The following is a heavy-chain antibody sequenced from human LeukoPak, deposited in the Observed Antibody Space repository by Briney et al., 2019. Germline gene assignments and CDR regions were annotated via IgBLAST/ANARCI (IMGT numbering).Heavy chain of an antibody. CDR1: GFTFSRYS. Sequence: GGSLRLSCAASGFTFSRYSMNWVRQAPGEGLEWVSAISSSSSYIYYADSVKGRFTISRDTATNSLYLQMNRLRAGDTAVYYCAELGITMIGGVWGKGTTVTISS. V-gene: IGHV3-21*01. CDR3: AELGITMIGGV. J-gene: IGHJ6*04. CDR2: ISSSSSYI. D-gene: IGHD3-10*02.